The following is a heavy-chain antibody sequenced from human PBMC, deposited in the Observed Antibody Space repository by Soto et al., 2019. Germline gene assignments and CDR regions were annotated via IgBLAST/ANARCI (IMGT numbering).Heavy chain of an antibody. CDR1: GGSISSYY. J-gene: IGHJ6*02. V-gene: IGHV4-59*01. D-gene: IGHD6-13*01. Sequence: QVQLQESGPGLVKPSETLSLTCTVSGGSISSYYWSWIRQPPGKGLEWIGYIYYSGSTNYNPSLKSRVTISVDTSKNQFSLKLSSVTAADTAVYYCAGEDSSSWSYYYYGMDVWGQGTTVTVSS. CDR3: AGEDSSSWSYYYYGMDV. CDR2: IYYSGST.